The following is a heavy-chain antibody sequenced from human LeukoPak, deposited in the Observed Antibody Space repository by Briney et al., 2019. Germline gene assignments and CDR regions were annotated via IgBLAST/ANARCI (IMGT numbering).Heavy chain of an antibody. CDR3: ARGMEPYYYMDV. V-gene: IGHV1-3*01. D-gene: IGHD1-26*01. J-gene: IGHJ6*03. CDR2: INAGNGNT. Sequence: ASVKVSCKASGYTFTSYAMHWVRQAPGQRLEWMGWINAGNGNTKYSQKFQGRVTMTRDTSISTAYMELSRLRSDDTAVYYCARGMEPYYYMDVWGKGTTVTVSS. CDR1: GYTFTSYA.